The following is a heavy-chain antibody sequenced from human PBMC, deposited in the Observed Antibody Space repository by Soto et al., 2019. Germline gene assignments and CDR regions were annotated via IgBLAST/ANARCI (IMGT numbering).Heavy chain of an antibody. V-gene: IGHV1-69*06. CDR1: GGTFSSYA. D-gene: IGHD1-26*01. Sequence: SVKVSCKASGGTFSSYAISWVRQAPGQGLEWMGGIIPIFGTANYAQKFQGRVTITADKSTSTAYMELSSLRSEDTAVYYCWSGRYTHFRSGYYYYGLDVWGQGTTVTVPS. CDR3: WSGRYTHFRSGYYYYGLDV. J-gene: IGHJ6*02. CDR2: IIPIFGTA.